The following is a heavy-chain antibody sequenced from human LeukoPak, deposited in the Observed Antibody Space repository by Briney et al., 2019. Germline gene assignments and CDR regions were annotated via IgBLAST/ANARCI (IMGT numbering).Heavy chain of an antibody. CDR2: ITGSDSST. Sequence: GGFLRLSCAASGFPFGTYAMTWVRQAPGKGLEWVSGITGSDSSTYYADSERGRFTISRDNSKDTVFLQMNSLRAEDTAVYYCAKSLGSSWTYFDYWGQGTLVTVSS. CDR3: AKSLGSSWTYFDY. D-gene: IGHD6-13*01. CDR1: GFPFGTYA. V-gene: IGHV3-23*01. J-gene: IGHJ4*02.